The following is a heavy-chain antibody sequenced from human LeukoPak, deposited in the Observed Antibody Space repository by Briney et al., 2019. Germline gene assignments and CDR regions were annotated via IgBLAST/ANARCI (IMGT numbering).Heavy chain of an antibody. Sequence: PSETLSLTCTVSGGSISSYYWSWIRQPPGKGLEWIGYIYYSGSTNYNPSLESRVTISVDTSKNQFSLKLSSVTAADTAVYYCASGYSSGWFDYWGQGTLVTVSS. D-gene: IGHD6-19*01. V-gene: IGHV4-59*01. CDR1: GGSISSYY. J-gene: IGHJ4*02. CDR3: ASGYSSGWFDY. CDR2: IYYSGST.